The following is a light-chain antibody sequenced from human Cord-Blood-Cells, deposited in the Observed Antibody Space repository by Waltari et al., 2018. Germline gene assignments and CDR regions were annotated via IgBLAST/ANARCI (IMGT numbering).Light chain of an antibody. CDR3: SPYTSSSTWV. J-gene: IGLJ3*02. CDR2: DVS. V-gene: IGLV2-14*01. CDR1: SSDVGGYNY. Sequence: QSALTQPASVSGSPGQSITISCTGTSSDVGGYNYVSWYQQHPGKAPKLMIYDVSNRPAGVSNRCSVSKSGNTASLTISGLQAEDEADYYCSPYTSSSTWVFGGGTKLTVL.